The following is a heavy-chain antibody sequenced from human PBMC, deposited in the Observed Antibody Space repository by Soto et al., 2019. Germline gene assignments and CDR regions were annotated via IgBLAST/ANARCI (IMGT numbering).Heavy chain of an antibody. CDR2: MHPNSGNT. J-gene: IGHJ4*02. CDR3: ARGLSYRQD. Sequence: QVHLVQSGAEVKKPGASVKVSCKPSGYTFTSYDTNWVRQATGQGLEWMGWMHPNSGNTGYVQKFQGRVTMTRNTSISTAYMELSSLRSEDTAVYYCARGLSYRQDWGQGTLVTVSS. V-gene: IGHV1-8*01. CDR1: GYTFTSYD. D-gene: IGHD1-26*01.